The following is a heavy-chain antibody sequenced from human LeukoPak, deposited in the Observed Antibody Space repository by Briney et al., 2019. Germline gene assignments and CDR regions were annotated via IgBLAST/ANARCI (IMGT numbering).Heavy chain of an antibody. J-gene: IGHJ5*02. CDR1: GFTFSSYG. D-gene: IGHD1-7*01. CDR2: ISGSGGST. V-gene: IGHV3-23*01. Sequence: PGGSLRLSCAASGFTFSSYGMSWVRQAPGKGLEWVSAISGSGGSTYYADSVKGRFTISRDNSKNTLYLQVNSLRAEDTAAYYCARGKNNWNYRSYFDTWGQGTLVTVSS. CDR3: ARGKNNWNYRSYFDT.